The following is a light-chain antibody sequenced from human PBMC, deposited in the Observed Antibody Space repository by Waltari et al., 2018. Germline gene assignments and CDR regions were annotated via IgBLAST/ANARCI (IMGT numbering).Light chain of an antibody. J-gene: IGLJ2*01. CDR3: SSYAGSNNLV. CDR2: EVS. Sequence: QSALTQPPSASGSPGQSVTISCTGTRSHVGGYHYVSWYQQHPVKAPKLMIYEVSKRPSGVPDRFSGSKSGNTASLTVSGLQAEDEADYYCSSYAGSNNLVFGGGTKLTVL. CDR1: RSHVGGYHY. V-gene: IGLV2-8*01.